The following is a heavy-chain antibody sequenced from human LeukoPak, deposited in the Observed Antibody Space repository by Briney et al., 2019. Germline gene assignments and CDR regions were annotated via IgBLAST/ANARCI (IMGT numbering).Heavy chain of an antibody. Sequence: VASVTVSCKVFGYTATNFDINWVRQAPGQGFEWMGWMTLNSGRTGYRREFQGRVTMTTDTSTNTAYMELSSLRSDDTAVYYCGRGYAMDVWGRGTTVSVSS. V-gene: IGHV1-8*01. CDR2: MTLNSGRT. CDR1: GYTATNFD. CDR3: GRGYAMDV. J-gene: IGHJ6*02.